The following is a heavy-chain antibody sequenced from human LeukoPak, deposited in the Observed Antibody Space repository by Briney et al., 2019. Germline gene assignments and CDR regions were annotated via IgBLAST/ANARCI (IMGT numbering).Heavy chain of an antibody. CDR1: GGSISSNNW. J-gene: IGHJ4*02. CDR2: IYHSGSA. D-gene: IGHD5-18*01. CDR3: ARDVGTALVTGDY. Sequence: SETLSLTCGVSGGSISSNNWWSWVRQPPGQGLEWIGEIYHSGSANYNPSLKSRVTISVDKSKNQLSLKLISVTAADTAVYYCARDVGTALVTGDYWGQGTLVTVSS. V-gene: IGHV4-4*02.